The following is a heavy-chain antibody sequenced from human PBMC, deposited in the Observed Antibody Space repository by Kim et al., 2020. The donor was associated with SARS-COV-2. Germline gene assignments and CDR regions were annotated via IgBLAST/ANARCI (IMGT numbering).Heavy chain of an antibody. Sequence: GGSLRLSCTASGFTFGDYAMSWFRQAPGKGLEWVGFIRSKAYGGTTEYAASVKGRFTISRDDSKSIAYLQMNSLKTEDTAVYYCTRDEYSSSWKPPTMSHYYYYGMDVWGQGTTVTVSS. CDR3: TRDEYSSSWKPPTMSHYYYYGMDV. V-gene: IGHV3-49*03. CDR2: IRSKAYGGTT. J-gene: IGHJ6*02. D-gene: IGHD6-13*01. CDR1: GFTFGDYA.